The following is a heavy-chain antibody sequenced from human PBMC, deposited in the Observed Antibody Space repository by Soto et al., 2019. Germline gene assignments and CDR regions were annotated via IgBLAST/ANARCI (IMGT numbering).Heavy chain of an antibody. J-gene: IGHJ4*02. CDR3: ARRVNYYDSSGYSSYFDY. CDR2: IYYSGNT. Sequence: SETLSLTCSVSGGSISSYYWSWIRQPPGKGLEWIGYIYYSGNTNYNPSLKSRVTMSVDTSKNQFSLKLSSVTAADTAVYYCARRVNYYDSSGYSSYFDYWGQGTLVTVSS. CDR1: GGSISSYY. D-gene: IGHD3-22*01. V-gene: IGHV4-59*08.